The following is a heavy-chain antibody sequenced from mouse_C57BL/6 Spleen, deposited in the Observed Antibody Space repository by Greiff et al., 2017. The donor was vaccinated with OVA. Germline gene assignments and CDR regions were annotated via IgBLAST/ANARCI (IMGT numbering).Heavy chain of an antibody. V-gene: IGHV5-17*01. CDR1: GFTFSDYG. CDR3: GRHLYAMDY. Sequence: EVKLQESGGGLVKPGGSLKLSCAASGFTFSDYGMHWVRQSPEKGLEWVGDISSGSSTIYYADTVKGRFTISRDNAKNTLFLQLTSLRSEDAARYYCGRHLYAMDYWGQGTSVTVSS. J-gene: IGHJ4*01. CDR2: ISSGSSTI.